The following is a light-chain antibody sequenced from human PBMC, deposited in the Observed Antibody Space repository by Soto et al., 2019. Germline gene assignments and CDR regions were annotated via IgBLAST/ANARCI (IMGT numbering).Light chain of an antibody. CDR2: DVS. V-gene: IGLV2-14*01. CDR3: SSYTSSSTPYV. Sequence: ALTQPASVSGSPGQSITISCTGTSSDVGGYNYVSWYQQHPGKAPKLMVYDVSNRPSGVSDRFSGSKSGNTASLSISGLQAEDEADYYCSSYTSSSTPYVFGTGTKVTVL. J-gene: IGLJ1*01. CDR1: SSDVGGYNY.